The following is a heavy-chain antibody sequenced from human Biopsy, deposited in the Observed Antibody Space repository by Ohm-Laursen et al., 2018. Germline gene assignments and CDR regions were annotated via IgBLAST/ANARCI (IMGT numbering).Heavy chain of an antibody. D-gene: IGHD1-26*01. Sequence: SETLSLTWTVSGGSIYNFFWSWIRQPPGKGLEWIGYIYYSGSTNYNPSLKSRVTISVDRSKNHFSLELSSVTAADTAVYYCARVGVGAPSIDYFDYWGQGALVTVSS. V-gene: IGHV4-59*01. CDR1: GGSIYNFF. J-gene: IGHJ4*02. CDR2: IYYSGST. CDR3: ARVGVGAPSIDYFDY.